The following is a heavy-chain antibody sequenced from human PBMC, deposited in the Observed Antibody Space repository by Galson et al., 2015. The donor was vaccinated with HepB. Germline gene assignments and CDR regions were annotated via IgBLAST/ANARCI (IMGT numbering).Heavy chain of an antibody. Sequence: SLRLSCAASGFTFSSYWMHWVRQAPGKGLVWVSRINSDGSSTSYADSVKGRFTISRDNAKNTLYLQMNSLRAEDTAVYYCARSSGRSEYFQHWGQGTLVTVSS. V-gene: IGHV3-74*01. J-gene: IGHJ1*01. CDR1: GFTFSSYW. CDR2: INSDGSST. D-gene: IGHD6-19*01. CDR3: ARSSGRSEYFQH.